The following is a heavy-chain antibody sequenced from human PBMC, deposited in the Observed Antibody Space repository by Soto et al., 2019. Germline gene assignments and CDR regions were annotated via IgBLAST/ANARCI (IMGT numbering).Heavy chain of an antibody. CDR1: GYTFTSYG. CDR3: ARGSSGTYLYPLDL. J-gene: IGHJ5*02. Sequence: QVQLVQSGAEVKKPGASVKVSCKASGYTFTSYGISWVRQAPGQGLEWMGWISAYNGNTNYAQNLQGRVTMTTDTATSAAYMELRSLRADDTAVYDCARGSSGTYLYPLDLWGQGTLVTVSS. D-gene: IGHD1-26*01. V-gene: IGHV1-18*01. CDR2: ISAYNGNT.